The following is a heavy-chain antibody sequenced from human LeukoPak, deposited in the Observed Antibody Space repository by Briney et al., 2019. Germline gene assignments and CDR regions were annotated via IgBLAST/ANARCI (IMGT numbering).Heavy chain of an antibody. Sequence: GASVKVSCKASGGTFSSYAISWVRQAPGQGLEWMGGIIPIFGTANYAQKFQGGVTITTDESTSTAYMELSSLRSDDTAVYYCARGRSGSFDYYYYYMDVWGKGTTVTVSS. CDR1: GGTFSSYA. D-gene: IGHD1-26*01. CDR2: IIPIFGTA. V-gene: IGHV1-69*05. CDR3: ARGRSGSFDYYYYYMDV. J-gene: IGHJ6*03.